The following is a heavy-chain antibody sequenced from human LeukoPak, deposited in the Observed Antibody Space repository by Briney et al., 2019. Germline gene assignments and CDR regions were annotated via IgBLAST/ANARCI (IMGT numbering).Heavy chain of an antibody. V-gene: IGHV3-30*04. D-gene: IGHD2-15*01. CDR2: ISYDGSNK. J-gene: IGHJ3*02. CDR1: GFTFSSYA. Sequence: GRSLRLSCAASGFTFSSYAMHWVRQAPGKGLEWVAVISYDGSNKYYADSVKGRFTISRDNSKNTLYLQMNSLRAEDTAVYYCVRDRGYCSGGSCYADAFDIWGQGTMVTVSS. CDR3: VRDRGYCSGGSCYADAFDI.